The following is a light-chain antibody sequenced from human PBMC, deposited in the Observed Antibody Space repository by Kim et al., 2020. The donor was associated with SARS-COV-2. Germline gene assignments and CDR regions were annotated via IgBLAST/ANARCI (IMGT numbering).Light chain of an antibody. J-gene: IGLJ3*02. CDR2: YDS. CDR3: QVWDSSSDHPV. Sequence: APGKTARITCGGNNIDSKSVHWYQQKPGQAPVLVIYYDSDRPSGIPERFSGSNSGNTATLTISRVEAGDEADYYCQVWDSSSDHPVFGGGTKLTVL. CDR1: NIDSKS. V-gene: IGLV3-21*04.